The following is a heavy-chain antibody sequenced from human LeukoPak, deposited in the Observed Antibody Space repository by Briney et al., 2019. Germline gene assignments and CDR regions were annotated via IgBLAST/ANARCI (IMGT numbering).Heavy chain of an antibody. J-gene: IGHJ3*02. D-gene: IGHD7-27*01. CDR2: ISDNSRSL. Sequence: PGGSLRLSCAASGFTFSSYNMNWVRQAPGKGLEWVSSISDNSRSLYYADSVKGRFTISRDNAKNSLYLQMNSLRDEDTAVYYCARESGEAFDIWGQGTMATVSS. V-gene: IGHV3-21*01. CDR1: GFTFSSYN. CDR3: ARESGEAFDI.